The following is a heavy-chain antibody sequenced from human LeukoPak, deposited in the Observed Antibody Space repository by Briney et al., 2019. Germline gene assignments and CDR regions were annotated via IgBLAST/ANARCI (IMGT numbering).Heavy chain of an antibody. V-gene: IGHV4-59*01. CDR2: IYYSGST. Sequence: PSETLSLTCAVYGGSFSSYYWSWIRQPPGKGLEWIGYIYYSGSTNYNPSLKSRVTISVDTSKNQFSLKLSSVTAADTAVYYCARTYSSGWYPWGQGTLVTVSS. D-gene: IGHD6-19*01. J-gene: IGHJ5*02. CDR3: ARTYSSGWYP. CDR1: GGSFSSYY.